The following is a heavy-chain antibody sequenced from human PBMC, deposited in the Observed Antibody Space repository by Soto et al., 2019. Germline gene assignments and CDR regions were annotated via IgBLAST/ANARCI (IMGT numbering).Heavy chain of an antibody. CDR1: GDSVSSNSAA. J-gene: IGHJ4*02. Sequence: PSQTLSLTCAISGDSVSSNSAAWNWIRQSPSRGLEWLGRTYYRSRWYNDYAVSVKSRITVNPDTSKNQFSLRLNSVTAADSAVYFCARLEGLATISYYFDFWGQGAQVTVSS. V-gene: IGHV6-1*01. CDR2: TYYRSRWYN. CDR3: ARLEGLATISYYFDF. D-gene: IGHD3-9*01.